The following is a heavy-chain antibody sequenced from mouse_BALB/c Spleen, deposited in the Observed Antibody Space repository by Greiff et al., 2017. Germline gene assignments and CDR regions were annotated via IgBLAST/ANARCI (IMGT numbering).Heavy chain of an antibody. CDR3: AREDYGSLYAMDY. CDR2: ISYSGST. Sequence: DVQLQESGPSLVKPSQTLSLTCSVTGDSITSGYWNWIRKFPGNKLEYMGYISYSGSTYYNPSLKSRISITRDTSKNQYYLQLNSVTTEDTATYYCAREDYGSLYAMDYWGQGTSVTVSS. CDR1: GDSITSGY. V-gene: IGHV3-8*02. J-gene: IGHJ4*01. D-gene: IGHD1-1*01.